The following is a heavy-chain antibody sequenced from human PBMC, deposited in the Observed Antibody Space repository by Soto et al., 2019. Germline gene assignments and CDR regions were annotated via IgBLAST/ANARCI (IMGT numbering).Heavy chain of an antibody. CDR3: TRVTSALGSEGAYVGSWFDR. Sequence: SETLSLTCTVSGGSIRTPDWWSWVRQTPEKGLEWIGEIYHSGTPNYNPSLKSRVSMSVDKSNNQFSLKMYSVTAADTAVYYCTRVTSALGSEGAYVGSWFDRWGQGTMVTVSS. CDR1: GGSIRTPDW. CDR2: IYHSGTP. V-gene: IGHV4-4*02. J-gene: IGHJ5*02. D-gene: IGHD5-12*01.